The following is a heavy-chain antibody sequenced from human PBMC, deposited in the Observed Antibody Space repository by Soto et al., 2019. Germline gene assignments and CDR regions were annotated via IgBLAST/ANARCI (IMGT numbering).Heavy chain of an antibody. D-gene: IGHD3-3*01. CDR2: IYYSGST. Sequence: PSETLSLTCTVSGGSISSSSYYWGWIRQPPGKGLEWIGSIYYSGSTYYNPSLKSRVTISVDTSKNQFSLKLSSVAAADTAVYYCASPLPYDFWSGYYLGHSYHFDYWGQGTLVTVSS. CDR3: ASPLPYDFWSGYYLGHSYHFDY. V-gene: IGHV4-39*01. J-gene: IGHJ4*02. CDR1: GGSISSSSYY.